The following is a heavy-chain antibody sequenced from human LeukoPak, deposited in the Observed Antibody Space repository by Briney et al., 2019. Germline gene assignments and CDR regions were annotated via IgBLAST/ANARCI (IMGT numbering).Heavy chain of an antibody. Sequence: KTGGSLRLSCAASGFTFSSYTMNWVRQAPGKGLEWVSSISSSSGYIYYPDSVKGRFTISRDNAKNSLYLQMNDLRADDTAVYYCASSWDYWGQGTLVTVSS. CDR1: GFTFSSYT. CDR2: ISSSSGYI. V-gene: IGHV3-21*01. J-gene: IGHJ4*02. CDR3: ASSWDY. D-gene: IGHD2-15*01.